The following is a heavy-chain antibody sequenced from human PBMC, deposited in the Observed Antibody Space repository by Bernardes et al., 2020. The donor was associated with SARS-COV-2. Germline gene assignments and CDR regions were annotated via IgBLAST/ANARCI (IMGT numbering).Heavy chain of an antibody. J-gene: IGHJ4*02. CDR2: ISYDGSNK. Sequence: GGSLRLSCAASGFTFSSYAMHWVRQAPGKGLEWVAVISYDGSNKYYADSVKGRFTISRDNSKNTLYLQMNSLRAEDTAVYYCARGPVHDSLAYWGRGTLVTVSS. V-gene: IGHV3-30-3*01. CDR3: ARGPVHDSLAY. D-gene: IGHD3-22*01. CDR1: GFTFSSYA.